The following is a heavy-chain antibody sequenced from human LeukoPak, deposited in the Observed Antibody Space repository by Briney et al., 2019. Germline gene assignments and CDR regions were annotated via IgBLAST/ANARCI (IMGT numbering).Heavy chain of an antibody. CDR3: ARGGYNYAAAY. Sequence: SETLSLTCTVSGGSISGTTYYWGWIRQPPGKGLEWIGCLYYGGSTYFNPSLKSRVTISADTSKNQFPLRLTSVIAADTAVYYCARGGYNYAAAYWGQGTLVTVSS. D-gene: IGHD5-24*01. J-gene: IGHJ4*02. CDR1: GGSISGTTYY. V-gene: IGHV4-39*01. CDR2: LYYGGST.